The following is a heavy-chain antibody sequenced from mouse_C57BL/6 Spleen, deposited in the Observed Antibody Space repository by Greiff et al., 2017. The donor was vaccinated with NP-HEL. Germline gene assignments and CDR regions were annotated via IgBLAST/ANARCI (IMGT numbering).Heavy chain of an antibody. D-gene: IGHD1-1*01. Sequence: QVQLKQPGAELVKPGASVKLSCKASGYTFTSYWMQWVKQRPGQGLEWIGEIDPSDSYTNYNQKFKGKATLTVDTSSSTAYMQLSSLTSEDSAVEYCARWTVGGYFDVWGKGTTVTVSS. J-gene: IGHJ1*03. V-gene: IGHV1-50*01. CDR3: ARWTVGGYFDV. CDR2: IDPSDSYT. CDR1: GYTFTSYW.